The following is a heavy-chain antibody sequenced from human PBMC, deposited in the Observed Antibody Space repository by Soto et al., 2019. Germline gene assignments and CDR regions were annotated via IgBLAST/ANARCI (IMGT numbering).Heavy chain of an antibody. J-gene: IGHJ5*02. V-gene: IGHV4-39*07. CDR1: GGSISSRNYY. Sequence: SETLSLTCTVSGGSISSRNYYWGWIRQPPGKGLEWIGSMHYSGSSYYNPSLKSRVTISVDTSRNQFSLKLSSVTAADTAVYYCAREVFDSIRTLWFDPWGQGTLVTVSS. CDR3: AREVFDSIRTLWFDP. D-gene: IGHD1-20*01. CDR2: MHYSGSS.